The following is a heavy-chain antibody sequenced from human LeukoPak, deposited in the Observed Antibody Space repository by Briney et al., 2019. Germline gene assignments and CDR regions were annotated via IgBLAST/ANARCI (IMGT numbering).Heavy chain of an antibody. CDR3: ASPIGYCSSTSCWGDAFDI. CDR1: GYRFTTYW. J-gene: IGHJ3*02. CDR2: IYPGDSDT. D-gene: IGHD2-2*01. Sequence: GESLKISFQGSGYRFTTYWIGWVRPMPGKGLEWMGIIYPGDSDTRYSPSFQGQVTISADKSISTAYLQWSSLKASDTAMYYCASPIGYCSSTSCWGDAFDIWGQGTMVTVSS. V-gene: IGHV5-51*01.